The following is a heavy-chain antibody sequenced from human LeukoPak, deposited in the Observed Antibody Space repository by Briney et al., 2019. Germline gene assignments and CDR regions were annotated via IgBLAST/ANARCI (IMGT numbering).Heavy chain of an antibody. CDR3: ARDGAYYYDSSGYSTAGPFDY. Sequence: GGSLRLSCVASGFTFSSYWMTWVRQAPGQGLEWVANIKPDGNEKNYVDSVKGRFTISRDNAKNSLYLQMNSLRAEDTAVYYCARDGAYYYDSSGYSTAGPFDYWGQGTLVTVSS. D-gene: IGHD3-22*01. CDR2: IKPDGNEK. J-gene: IGHJ4*02. CDR1: GFTFSSYW. V-gene: IGHV3-7*01.